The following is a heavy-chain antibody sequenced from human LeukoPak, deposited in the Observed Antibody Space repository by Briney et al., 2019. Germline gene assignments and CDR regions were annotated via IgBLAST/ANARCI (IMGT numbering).Heavy chain of an antibody. Sequence: ESGGSLRLSCAASGFTFSSHAMSWVRQAPGKGLEWVSAISGSGGSTYYADSVKGRFTISRDKSKNTLYLQMNSLRAEDTAVYYCAKGLAVAGHFDYWGQGTLVTVSS. V-gene: IGHV3-23*01. D-gene: IGHD6-19*01. CDR3: AKGLAVAGHFDY. CDR1: GFTFSSHA. CDR2: ISGSGGST. J-gene: IGHJ4*02.